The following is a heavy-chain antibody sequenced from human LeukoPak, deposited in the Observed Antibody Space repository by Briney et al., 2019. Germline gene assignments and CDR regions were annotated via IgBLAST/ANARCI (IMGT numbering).Heavy chain of an antibody. CDR3: AKGSLVSSPGGTSYYFDY. Sequence: GGSLRLSCAASGFTFSSYAMSWVRQAPGKGLEWVSAISGSGGSTYYADSVKGRFTISRDNSKNTLYLQMNSLSAEDTAVYYCAKGSLVSSPGGTSYYFDYWGQGTLVTVSS. CDR1: GFTFSSYA. J-gene: IGHJ4*02. V-gene: IGHV3-23*01. CDR2: ISGSGGST. D-gene: IGHD1-1*01.